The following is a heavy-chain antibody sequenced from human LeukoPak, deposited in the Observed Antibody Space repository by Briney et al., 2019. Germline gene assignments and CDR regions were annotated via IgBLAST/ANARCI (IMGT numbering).Heavy chain of an antibody. Sequence: SETLSLTCTVSGGSISSYYWSWIRQPPGKGLEWIAYIYYSGSYNYNPSLKSRVTISGDTSKNQFSLKLSSVTAADTAVYYCARHGDEIDYSADVSYNWFDPWGQGSLVTVCS. CDR3: ARHGDEIDYSADVSYNWFDP. D-gene: IGHD4-11*01. V-gene: IGHV4-59*08. CDR1: GGSISSYY. J-gene: IGHJ5*02. CDR2: IYYSGSY.